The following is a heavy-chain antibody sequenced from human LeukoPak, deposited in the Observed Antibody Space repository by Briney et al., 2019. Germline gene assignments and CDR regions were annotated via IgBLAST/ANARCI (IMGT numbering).Heavy chain of an antibody. CDR1: GGSISSGSYF. Sequence: KPSQTLSLTCTVSGGSISSGSYFWSWIRQPAGKGLEWIGRIHTSGTTNYNPSLKSRVTISRDTSKNQFSLKLSSVTATDTAMYYCARGGGYDAFDIWGQGTMVTVSS. D-gene: IGHD3-16*01. CDR2: IHTSGTT. CDR3: ARGGGYDAFDI. J-gene: IGHJ3*02. V-gene: IGHV4-61*02.